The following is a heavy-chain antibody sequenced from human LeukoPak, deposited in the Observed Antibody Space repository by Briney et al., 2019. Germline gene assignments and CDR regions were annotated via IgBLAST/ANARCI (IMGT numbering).Heavy chain of an antibody. CDR3: ASDYFDRTGYYGFIY. CDR1: GGSITDYH. CDR2: LYTSGST. V-gene: IGHV4-4*07. D-gene: IGHD3-22*01. Sequence: SETLSLTCTVSGGSITDYHWIWIRQPAGKVLEWIGRLYTSGSTNYNPSLKSRVSMSVDTSKKQFSLRLSSVTAADTAIYYCASDYFDRTGYYGFIYWGQGSLVTISS. J-gene: IGHJ4*02.